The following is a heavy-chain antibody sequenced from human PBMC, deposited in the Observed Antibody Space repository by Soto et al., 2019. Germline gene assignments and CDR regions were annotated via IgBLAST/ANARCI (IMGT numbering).Heavy chain of an antibody. CDR3: VRAHALAFSNRFDP. CDR2: INPHSGAT. D-gene: IGHD2-21*01. J-gene: IGHJ5*02. Sequence: GASVKVSCKASGYIFSANYIHWVRQAPGQGLEWLGWINPHSGATNYAQKFLGRVTMSADTSASTAYMDLARLKSDDTAVYYSVRAHALAFSNRFDPWGRGTLVSSPQ. V-gene: IGHV1-2*02. CDR1: GYIFSANY.